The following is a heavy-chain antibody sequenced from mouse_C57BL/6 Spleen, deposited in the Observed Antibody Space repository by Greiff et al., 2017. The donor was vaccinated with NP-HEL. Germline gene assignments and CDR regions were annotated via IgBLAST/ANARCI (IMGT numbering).Heavy chain of an antibody. J-gene: IGHJ1*03. V-gene: IGHV1-7*01. CDR1: GYTFTSYW. CDR2: INPSSGYT. Sequence: VQLQQSGAELAKPGASVKLSCKASGYTFTSYWMHWVKQRPGQGLVWIGYINPSSGYTKYNQKFKDKATLTADKSSSTDYMQLSSLTYEDSAVYYCARSLMSYGYFDVWGTGTTVTVSS. D-gene: IGHD2-3*01. CDR3: ARSLMSYGYFDV.